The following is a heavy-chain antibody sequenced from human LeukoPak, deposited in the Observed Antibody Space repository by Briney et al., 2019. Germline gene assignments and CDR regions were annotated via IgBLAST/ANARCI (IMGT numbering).Heavy chain of an antibody. V-gene: IGHV3-48*01. CDR3: ARGDDAYYDILTGRLASLDY. CDR1: GFTFSSYS. CDR2: ISSSSSTI. Sequence: GGSLRLSCAASGFTFSSYSMNWVRQAPGKGLEWVSYISSSSSTIYYADSVKGRFTISRDNAKNSLYLQMNSLRAEDTAVYYCARGDDAYYDILTGRLASLDYWGQGTLVTVSS. J-gene: IGHJ4*02. D-gene: IGHD3-9*01.